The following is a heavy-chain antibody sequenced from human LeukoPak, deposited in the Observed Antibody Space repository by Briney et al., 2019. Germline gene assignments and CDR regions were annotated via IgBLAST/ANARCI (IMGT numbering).Heavy chain of an antibody. D-gene: IGHD6-6*01. Sequence: SETPSLTCTVSGDSIRNYYWSWIRQPPGKGLEWIGYIYYRGNTNYNPSLKSRVIISIDTSRNQFSLKMSSVTAADTAVYFCARDSPPQYASSSAGFDYWGQGALVTVSS. V-gene: IGHV4-59*01. CDR1: GDSIRNYY. CDR3: ARDSPPQYASSSAGFDY. J-gene: IGHJ4*02. CDR2: IYYRGNT.